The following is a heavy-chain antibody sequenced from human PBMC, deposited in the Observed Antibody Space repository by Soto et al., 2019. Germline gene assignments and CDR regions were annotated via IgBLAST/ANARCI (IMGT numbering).Heavy chain of an antibody. CDR3: ARLSKGYCSDTSCYSWLHP. D-gene: IGHD2-2*01. J-gene: IGHJ5*02. Sequence: ASVKVSCKASGYKFTAYYMHWVRQAPGQGLEWMGWINPGSGATSYAQTFQGRVTMTRDTSINTVYMEVTSLRPDDTAVYYCARLSKGYCSDTSCYSWLHPCGQGTLVTVSS. CDR1: GYKFTAYY. CDR2: INPGSGAT. V-gene: IGHV1-2*02.